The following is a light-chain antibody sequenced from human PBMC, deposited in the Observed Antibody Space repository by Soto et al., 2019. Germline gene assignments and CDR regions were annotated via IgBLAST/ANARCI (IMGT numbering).Light chain of an antibody. Sequence: DIQMTQSPSSVSASVGDRVTMTCRASQDIGSWLAWYQQKPGKPPKLLVYVASSLQSGVPSRFSGSGSGTNFTLTISSLQPEDFATYFCQQANSFPYTFGQGTNLDIK. J-gene: IGKJ2*01. CDR1: QDIGSW. CDR3: QQANSFPYT. V-gene: IGKV1D-12*01. CDR2: VAS.